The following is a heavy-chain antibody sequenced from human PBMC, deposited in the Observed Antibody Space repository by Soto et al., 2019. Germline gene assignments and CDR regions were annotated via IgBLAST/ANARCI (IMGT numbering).Heavy chain of an antibody. D-gene: IGHD3-22*01. Sequence: SETLSLTCAVYGGSFSGYYWSWIRQPPGKGLEWIGEINHSGSTNYNPSLKSRVTISVDTSKNQFSLKLSSVTAADTAVYYCARGSNFITTSRPARGTFDYWGQGTLVTVSS. CDR2: INHSGST. CDR3: ARGSNFITTSRPARGTFDY. V-gene: IGHV4-34*01. J-gene: IGHJ4*02. CDR1: GGSFSGYY.